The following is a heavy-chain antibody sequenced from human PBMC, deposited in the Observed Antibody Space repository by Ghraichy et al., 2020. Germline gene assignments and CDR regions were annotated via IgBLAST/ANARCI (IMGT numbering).Heavy chain of an antibody. CDR3: AKAACSGGSCQLGGNYYFDY. J-gene: IGHJ4*02. Sequence: GGSLRLSCAASGFTFSSYAMSWVRQAPGKGLEWVSAISGSGGSTYYADSVKGRFTISRDNSKNTLYLQMNSLRAEDTAVYYCAKAACSGGSCQLGGNYYFDYWGQGTLVTVSS. CDR2: ISGSGGST. CDR1: GFTFSSYA. V-gene: IGHV3-23*01. D-gene: IGHD2-15*01.